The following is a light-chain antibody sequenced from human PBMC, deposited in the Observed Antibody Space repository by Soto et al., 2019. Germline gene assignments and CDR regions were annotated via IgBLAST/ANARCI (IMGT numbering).Light chain of an antibody. J-gene: IGKJ1*01. Sequence: AIQMTQSPSSLSASVGDRVTITCRASQGIRNDLGWYQQKPGKAPKLLIYAASSLESGVASSFSGSGSSTDFTLTISSLQPEDFATYYCLQDYNYPWTFGQGTKVEIK. CDR1: QGIRND. CDR2: AAS. CDR3: LQDYNYPWT. V-gene: IGKV1-6*01.